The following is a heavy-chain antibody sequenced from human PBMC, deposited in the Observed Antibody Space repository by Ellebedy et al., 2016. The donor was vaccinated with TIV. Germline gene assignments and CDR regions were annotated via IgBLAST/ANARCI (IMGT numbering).Heavy chain of an antibody. CDR1: GFNFRSYW. CDR2: IYQDGSQK. CDR3: ARRGSYGDYAVQVNSWFDR. V-gene: IGHV3-7*01. J-gene: IGHJ5*02. D-gene: IGHD4-17*01. Sequence: PGGSLRLSCAASGFNFRSYWMGWVRQAPGKGLEWVANIYQDGSQKYYVDSAEGRFTISRDNANKLLFLQMNSLRVEDTAVYYCARRGSYGDYAVQVNSWFDRWGQGTLVTVSS.